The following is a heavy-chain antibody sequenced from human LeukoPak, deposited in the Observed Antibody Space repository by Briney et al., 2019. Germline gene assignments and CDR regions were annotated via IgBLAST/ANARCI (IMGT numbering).Heavy chain of an antibody. CDR2: INSDRRST. V-gene: IGHV3-74*01. J-gene: IGHJ4*02. Sequence: GGSLRLSCAASGFTFSNSWMHWVRQAPGKGLVWVSRINSDRRSTVYADSVKGRFTISRDNAKNTLYLQMTSLRDEDTAVYYCARDRYSSGWFGYWGQGTLVTVSS. CDR3: ARDRYSSGWFGY. D-gene: IGHD6-19*01. CDR1: GFTFSNSW.